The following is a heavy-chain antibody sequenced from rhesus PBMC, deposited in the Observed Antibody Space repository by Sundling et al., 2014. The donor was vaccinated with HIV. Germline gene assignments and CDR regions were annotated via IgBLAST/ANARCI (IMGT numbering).Heavy chain of an antibody. Sequence: EVQLVESGGGLVQPGGSLRLSCAASGFTFSSYDMYWVRQSPGKGLEWISAISGDGGSTYYADSVKGRFTVSRDNSKNTLSLQMNSLRTEDTAVYYCATPVDTVGTITPDYWGQGVLVTVSS. CDR3: ATPVDTVGTITPDY. V-gene: IGHV3S42*01. CDR1: GFTFSSYD. J-gene: IGHJ4*01. CDR2: ISGDGGST. D-gene: IGHD5-30*01.